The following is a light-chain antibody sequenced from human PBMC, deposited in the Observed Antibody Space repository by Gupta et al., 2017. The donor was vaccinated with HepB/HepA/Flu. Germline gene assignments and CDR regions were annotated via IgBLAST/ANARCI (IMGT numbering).Light chain of an antibody. CDR3: QHENNCPRT. CDR1: QSVSSN. J-gene: IGKJ1*01. CDR2: GAS. V-gene: IGKV3-15*01. Sequence: VMTQSPATLSVPPGERATLSCRASQSVSSNLAWYQQKPGQAPRLLIYGASTRATGIPARFGGSGSGTEFTLTISSLQSEDFAVYYCQHENNCPRTFGQGTKVEIK.